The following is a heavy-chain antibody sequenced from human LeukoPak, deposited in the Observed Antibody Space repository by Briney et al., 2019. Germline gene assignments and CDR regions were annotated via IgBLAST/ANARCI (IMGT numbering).Heavy chain of an antibody. CDR1: GFTFSSYW. J-gene: IGHJ4*02. V-gene: IGHV3-74*01. D-gene: IGHD3-22*01. CDR2: INSDGSIT. Sequence: GGSLRLSCAASGFTFSSYWIHWVRQAPGKGLVWVSRINSDGSITTYADSVKGRFTISRDNAKNTLYLQMSSLRAEDTAVYYCARADSYDRTLSFGYWGQGTLVTVSS. CDR3: ARADSYDRTLSFGY.